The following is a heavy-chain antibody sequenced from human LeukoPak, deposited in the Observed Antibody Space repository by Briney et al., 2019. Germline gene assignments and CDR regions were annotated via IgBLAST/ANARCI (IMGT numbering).Heavy chain of an antibody. CDR3: ARDDRGYYYDSSGAFDY. CDR1: GFTFSSYS. CDR2: ISSSSSYI. J-gene: IGHJ4*02. D-gene: IGHD3-22*01. Sequence: GGSLRLSCAASGFTFSSYSMNWVRQAPGKGLEWVSSISSSSSYIYYADSVKGRFTISRDNAKNSLYLQMNSLRAEDTAVYYCARDDRGYYYDSSGAFDYWGQGTLVTVSS. V-gene: IGHV3-21*01.